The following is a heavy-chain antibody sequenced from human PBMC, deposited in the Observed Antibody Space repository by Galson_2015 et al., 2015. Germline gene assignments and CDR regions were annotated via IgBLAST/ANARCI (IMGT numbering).Heavy chain of an antibody. V-gene: IGHV5-51*01. CDR1: GYSFTNYW. J-gene: IGHJ4*02. CDR3: ARRYCSTTSCFAPFDY. CDR2: IYPGDSDT. Sequence: QSGAEVKKPGESLKVSCKGSGYSFTNYWIGWVRQMPGKGLELMGIIYPGDSDTRYSPSFQGQVTISADNSISTAYLQWSGLKASDTAMYYCARRYCSTTSCFAPFDYWGQGTLVTVSS. D-gene: IGHD2-2*01.